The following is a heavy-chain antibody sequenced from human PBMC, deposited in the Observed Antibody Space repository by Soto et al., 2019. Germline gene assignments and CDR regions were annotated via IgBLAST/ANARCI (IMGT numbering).Heavy chain of an antibody. D-gene: IGHD3-16*01. CDR2: IYSGGST. V-gene: IGHV3-66*01. Sequence: EVQLVESGGGLVQPGGSLRLSCAASGFTVSTKYMSWVRQAPGKGLEWVSGIYSGGSTFYADSVMGRFTISRDNSKNTVNLQMNSVRAEDSAVYYCARDPWAADYWGQGTLVTVSS. CDR3: ARDPWAADY. J-gene: IGHJ4*02. CDR1: GFTVSTKY.